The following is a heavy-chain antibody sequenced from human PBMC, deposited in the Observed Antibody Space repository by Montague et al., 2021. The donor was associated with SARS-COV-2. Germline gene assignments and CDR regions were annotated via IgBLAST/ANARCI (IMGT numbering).Heavy chain of an antibody. D-gene: IGHD2-15*01. V-gene: IGHV3-30*04. Sequence: SLRLSCAASGFTFSSYAMHWVRQAPGKGLEWVAVISYDGSNKYYADSVKGRFTISRDNSKNTLYLRMNSLRAEDTAVYYCARVVGSYYGMDVWGQGTTVTVSS. J-gene: IGHJ6*02. CDR1: GFTFSSYA. CDR2: ISYDGSNK. CDR3: ARVVGSYYGMDV.